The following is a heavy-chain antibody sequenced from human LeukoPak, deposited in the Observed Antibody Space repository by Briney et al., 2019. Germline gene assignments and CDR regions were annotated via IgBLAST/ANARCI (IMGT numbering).Heavy chain of an antibody. J-gene: IGHJ4*02. CDR3: ARDRRLGIDY. V-gene: IGHV3-7*01. CDR2: IKQDGSEK. CDR1: GFTFSSNW. D-gene: IGHD3-10*01. Sequence: GGSLSLSCAASGFTFSSNWMSWVRQAPGKGLEWVANIKQDGSEKYYVDSVKGRFTISRDNAKNSLYLQMNSLRAEDTAVYYCARDRRLGIDYWGQGTLVTVSS.